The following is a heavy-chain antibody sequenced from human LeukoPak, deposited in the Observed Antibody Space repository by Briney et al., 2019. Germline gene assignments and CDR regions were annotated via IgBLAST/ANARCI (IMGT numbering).Heavy chain of an antibody. CDR3: ARVRYCSGGSCLDY. V-gene: IGHV4-39*07. D-gene: IGHD2-15*01. CDR1: GGSISSSSYY. Sequence: PPETLSLTCTVSGGSISSSSYYWGWIRQPPGKGLEWIGSIYYSGSTYYNPSLKSRVTISVDTSKNQFSLKLSSVTAADTAVYYCARVRYCSGGSCLDYWGQGTLVTVSS. CDR2: IYYSGST. J-gene: IGHJ4*02.